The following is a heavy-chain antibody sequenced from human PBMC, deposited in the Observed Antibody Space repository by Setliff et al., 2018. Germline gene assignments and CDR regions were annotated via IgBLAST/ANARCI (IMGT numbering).Heavy chain of an antibody. CDR3: ARARYCSGGSCYWTWFGP. V-gene: IGHV4-4*08. D-gene: IGHD2-15*01. J-gene: IGHJ5*02. Sequence: LSLTCTVSGGSISSHFWSWIRQSPGKGLEWIGYIHTSGSTNYNPSLKSRVTISVDSSINQFSLKLNSVTAADTAVYYCARARYCSGGSCYWTWFGPWGQGTLVTVSS. CDR1: GGSISSHF. CDR2: IHTSGST.